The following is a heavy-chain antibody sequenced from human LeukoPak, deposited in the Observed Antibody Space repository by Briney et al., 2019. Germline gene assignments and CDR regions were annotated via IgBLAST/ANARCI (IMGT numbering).Heavy chain of an antibody. Sequence: SETLSLTCTVSGGSISSSSYYWGWIRQPPGKGLEWIGSIYYSGSTYYNPSLKSRVTISVGTSKNQFSLKLSSVTAADTAVYYCARPSRRSDYVWMIWGQGTLVTVSS. J-gene: IGHJ4*02. CDR2: IYYSGST. CDR1: GGSISSSSYY. D-gene: IGHD3-16*01. V-gene: IGHV4-39*01. CDR3: ARPSRRSDYVWMI.